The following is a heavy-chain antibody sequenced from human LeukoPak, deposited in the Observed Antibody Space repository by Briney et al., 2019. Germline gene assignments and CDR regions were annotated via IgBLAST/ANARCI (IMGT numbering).Heavy chain of an antibody. CDR2: INPSGGST. D-gene: IGHD1-26*01. CDR1: GYTFTSYY. V-gene: IGHV1-46*03. CDR3: ARDDYSGSYRSEYYFDY. J-gene: IGHJ4*02. Sequence: ASVKVSCKASGYTFTSYYMHWVRQAPGQGLEWMGIINPSGGSTSYVQKFQGRVTMTRDTSTSTVYMELSSLRSEDTAVYYCARDDYSGSYRSEYYFDYWGQGTLVTVSS.